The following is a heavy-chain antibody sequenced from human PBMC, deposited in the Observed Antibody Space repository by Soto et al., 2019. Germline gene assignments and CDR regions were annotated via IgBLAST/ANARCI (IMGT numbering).Heavy chain of an antibody. D-gene: IGHD3-10*01. CDR2: IDGSGTFT. CDR3: GKNSGWFHS. V-gene: IGHV3-23*01. J-gene: IGHJ5*01. Sequence: GGSLRLSCAASGFTFSSTDMSWVRQGPGKGLEWVSTIDGSGTFTYYGASVKGRFTISGVKSKNKVHLQMMSVGGEDAAVYYCGKNSGWFHSRGQGNLVTVSS. CDR1: GFTFSSTD.